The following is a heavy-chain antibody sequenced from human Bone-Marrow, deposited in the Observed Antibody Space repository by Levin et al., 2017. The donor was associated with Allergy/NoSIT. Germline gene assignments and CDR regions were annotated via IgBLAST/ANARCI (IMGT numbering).Heavy chain of an antibody. CDR2: VNPNSGRT. D-gene: IGHD1-14*01. Sequence: GASVKVSCRASGYSFADYDVNWVRQATGQGLEYMGWVNPNSGRTNYTPKFRGRVAMTTDPSINTAYIELSSLRSEDTAVYYCSRGIRNQLFSDSWGQGTLVTVSS. CDR1: GYSFADYD. V-gene: IGHV1-8*01. J-gene: IGHJ4*02. CDR3: SRGIRNQLFSDS.